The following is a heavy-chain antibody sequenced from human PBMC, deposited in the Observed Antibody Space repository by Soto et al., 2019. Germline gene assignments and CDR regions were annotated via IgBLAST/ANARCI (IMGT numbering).Heavy chain of an antibody. Sequence: SDTLSLTCTLSGGSISGYYWRWIRQPPGKGLEWIGYIYYSGSTNYNPSLKSRVTISVDTSKNQFSLKLSSVTAADTAVYYCARDSDYYGMDVWGQGNTVTVSS. J-gene: IGHJ6*02. CDR1: GGSISGYY. D-gene: IGHD3-10*01. CDR2: IYYSGST. CDR3: ARDSDYYGMDV. V-gene: IGHV4-59*01.